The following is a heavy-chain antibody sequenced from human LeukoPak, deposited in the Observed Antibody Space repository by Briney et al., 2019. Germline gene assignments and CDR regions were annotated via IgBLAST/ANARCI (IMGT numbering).Heavy chain of an antibody. D-gene: IGHD6-13*01. J-gene: IGHJ4*02. Sequence: QPGASLRLSCAASGFTFSSYTMNWVRQAPGKGLEWVSGISSSGGSTYYPDSVKGRFTISRDNSKNTLFLQMNSLRTEDTAVYFCAITRIPAGTWGQGTLVTVSP. V-gene: IGHV3-23*01. CDR2: ISSSGGST. CDR1: GFTFSSYT. CDR3: AITRIPAGT.